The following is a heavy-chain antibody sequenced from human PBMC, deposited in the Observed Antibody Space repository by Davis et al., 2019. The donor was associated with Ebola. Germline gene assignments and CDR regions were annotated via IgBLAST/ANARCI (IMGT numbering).Heavy chain of an antibody. D-gene: IGHD3-10*01. J-gene: IGHJ6*02. CDR1: GGSISSSSYY. Sequence: PSETLSLPCTVSGGSISSSSYYWSWIRQPPGKGLEWIGYIYYSGSTNYNPSLKSRVTISVDTSKNQFSLKLSSVTAADTAVYYCARAGLWFGDTPPGMDVWGQGTTVTVSS. V-gene: IGHV4-61*01. CDR3: ARAGLWFGDTPPGMDV. CDR2: IYYSGST.